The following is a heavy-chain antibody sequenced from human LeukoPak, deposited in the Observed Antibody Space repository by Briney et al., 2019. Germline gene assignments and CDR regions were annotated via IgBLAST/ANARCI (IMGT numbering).Heavy chain of an antibody. J-gene: IGHJ4*02. CDR1: GDSKTRGGYY. CDR3: ARALDYRNYFDY. Sequence: SQTLSLTCTGSGDSKTRGGYYWIWGRQHQGKGLVWIGFNSRSGTTFYNPSLEGRAAISVDTSQNQFSLKLTSVTAADTAVYYCARALDYRNYFDYWGQGTLVTVSS. V-gene: IGHV4-31*03. D-gene: IGHD4-11*01. CDR2: NSRSGTT.